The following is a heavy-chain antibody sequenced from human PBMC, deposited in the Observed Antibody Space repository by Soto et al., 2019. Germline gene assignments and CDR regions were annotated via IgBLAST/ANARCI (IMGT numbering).Heavy chain of an antibody. J-gene: IGHJ4*02. D-gene: IGHD1-26*01. CDR1: GFTFSSYA. Sequence: GESLKISCAASGFTFSSYAMSWVRQAPGKGLEWVSAISGSGGSTYYADSVKGRFTISRDNSKNTLYLQMNSLRAEDTAVYYCAKSWETYFTDRIDYWGQGTLVTVSS. V-gene: IGHV3-23*01. CDR2: ISGSGGST. CDR3: AKSWETYFTDRIDY.